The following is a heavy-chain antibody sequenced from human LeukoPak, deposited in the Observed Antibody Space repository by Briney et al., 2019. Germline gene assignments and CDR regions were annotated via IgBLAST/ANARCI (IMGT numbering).Heavy chain of an antibody. V-gene: IGHV4-38-2*01. J-gene: IGHJ4*02. Sequence: SETLSLTCAVSGYSISSGYYWGWIRQPPGKELEWIGSIYHSGSTYYNPSLKSRVTISVDTSKNQFSLKLSSVTAADTAVYYCARQSVEMATIGGLDYWGQGTLVTVSS. CDR3: ARQSVEMATIGGLDY. CDR1: GYSISSGYY. CDR2: IYHSGST. D-gene: IGHD5-24*01.